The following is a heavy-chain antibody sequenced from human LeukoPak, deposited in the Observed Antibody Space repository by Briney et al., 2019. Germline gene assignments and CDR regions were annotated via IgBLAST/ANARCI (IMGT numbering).Heavy chain of an antibody. CDR1: GFTFSSYW. V-gene: IGHV3-7*01. D-gene: IGHD6-19*01. Sequence: SGGSLRLSCAASGFTFSSYWMSWVRQAPGKGLEWLANIKEDGSEKYYVDSVKGRFTISRDNAKSSLYLQMKSLRAEDTAVYYCAGAVASNWFDPWGQGTLVTVSS. J-gene: IGHJ5*02. CDR2: IKEDGSEK. CDR3: AGAVASNWFDP.